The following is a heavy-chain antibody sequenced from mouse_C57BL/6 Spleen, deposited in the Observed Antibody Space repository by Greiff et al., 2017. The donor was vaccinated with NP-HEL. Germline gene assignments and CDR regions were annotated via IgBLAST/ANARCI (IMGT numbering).Heavy chain of an antibody. D-gene: IGHD1-1*01. CDR1: GFTFSDYY. CDR2: INYDGSST. CDR3: AREAMYYGSSYWYFDV. Sequence: EVKLVESEGGLVQPGSSMKLSCTASGFTFSDYYMAWVRQVPEKGLEWVANINYDGSSTYYLDSLKSRFIISRDNAKNILYLQMSSLKSEDTATYYCAREAMYYGSSYWYFDVWGTGTTVTVSS. J-gene: IGHJ1*03. V-gene: IGHV5-16*01.